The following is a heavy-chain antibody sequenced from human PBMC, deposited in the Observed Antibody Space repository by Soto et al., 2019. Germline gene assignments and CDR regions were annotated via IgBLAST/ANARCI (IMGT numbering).Heavy chain of an antibody. CDR2: MNPKSGNT. V-gene: IGHV1-8*01. CDR1: GYSFSSDV. Sequence: ASVKVSCKASGYSFSSDVNWVRQATGQGLEYMGWMNPKSGNTGYAQKFQGRVTLTRDTSINTAYMELSNLRSEDTAVYFCTRGRVEADCSGGSCYYLDYWGKGTQVTVSS. D-gene: IGHD2-15*01. J-gene: IGHJ4*02. CDR3: TRGRVEADCSGGSCYYLDY.